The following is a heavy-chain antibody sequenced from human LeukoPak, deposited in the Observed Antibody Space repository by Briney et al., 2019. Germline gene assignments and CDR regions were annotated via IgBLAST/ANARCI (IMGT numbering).Heavy chain of an antibody. Sequence: PSETLSLTCTVSGGSISSSTYYWGWIRQPTGKGLEWIGSIYYSGTTYYSLSLKSRVTISADTSQNQFSLKLTSMTAADTAVYYCARGEDIAPAGLDYWGQGTLVTVSS. CDR1: GGSISSSTYY. D-gene: IGHD6-13*01. CDR3: ARGEDIAPAGLDY. J-gene: IGHJ4*02. V-gene: IGHV4-39*01. CDR2: IYYSGTT.